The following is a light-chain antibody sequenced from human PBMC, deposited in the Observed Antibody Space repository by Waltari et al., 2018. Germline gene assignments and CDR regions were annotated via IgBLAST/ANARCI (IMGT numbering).Light chain of an antibody. CDR2: SAS. Sequence: EVVLTQSPGTLSLSPGERATLSCRASQSVSSNYLAWYQQKHGQAPRLLIYSASNKATGIPDRFSGCGSGTDFTLTISRLEPEDSAVYYCQHYGSSLFTFGPGTKVEIK. J-gene: IGKJ3*01. CDR1: QSVSSNY. CDR3: QHYGSSLFT. V-gene: IGKV3-20*01.